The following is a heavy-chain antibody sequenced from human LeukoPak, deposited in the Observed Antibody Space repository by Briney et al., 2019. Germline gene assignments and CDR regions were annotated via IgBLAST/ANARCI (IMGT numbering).Heavy chain of an antibody. J-gene: IGHJ6*02. CDR3: ASRAAGPYYYYYYGMDV. Sequence: ASVKVSCKASGYTFTGYYMHWVRQAPGQGLEWMGWINPNSGGTNYAQKFQGRVTMTRDTSISTAYMELSRLRSDDTAVYYCASRAAGPYYYYYYGMDVWGQGTTVTVSS. CDR2: INPNSGGT. CDR1: GYTFTGYY. D-gene: IGHD6-13*01. V-gene: IGHV1-2*02.